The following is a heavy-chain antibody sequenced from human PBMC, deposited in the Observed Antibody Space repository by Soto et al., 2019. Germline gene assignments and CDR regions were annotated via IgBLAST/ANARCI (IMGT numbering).Heavy chain of an antibody. D-gene: IGHD3-3*01. J-gene: IGHJ4*02. CDR2: IYYSGST. V-gene: IGHV4-39*01. Sequence: SETLSLTCTVSGGSISSSSYYWGWIRQPPGKGQEWIGSIYYSGSTFPNPSLKSRVTISVDTSKNEFSLCLSSVTAGFLAVYYCARLTVFGVVMPFNWGQGTLVTVSS. CDR3: ARLTVFGVVMPFN. CDR1: GGSISSSSYY.